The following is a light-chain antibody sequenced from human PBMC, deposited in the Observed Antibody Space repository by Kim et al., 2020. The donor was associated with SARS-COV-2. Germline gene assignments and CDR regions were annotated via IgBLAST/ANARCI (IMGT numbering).Light chain of an antibody. CDR3: QVWDSSSDRNYV. CDR1: NIGSKR. J-gene: IGLJ1*01. CDR2: YDS. V-gene: IGLV3-21*04. Sequence: PGKTARITCGGNNIGSKRVHWYQQKPGQAPVLVIYYDSDRPSGIPERFSGSNSGNTATLTISRVEAGDEADYYCQVWDSSSDRNYVFGTGTKVTVL.